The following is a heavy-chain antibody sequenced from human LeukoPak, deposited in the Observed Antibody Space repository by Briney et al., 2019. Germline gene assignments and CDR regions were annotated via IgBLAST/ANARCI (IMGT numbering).Heavy chain of an antibody. Sequence: GGSLRLSCAASGFTFSNYWMSWVRQAPGKGLEWVANINQDGSEIYYVDSVKGRFTISRDNAKNSLYLQINSLRAEDTAVYYCARDSSAYYYDSSGSDFDYWGQGTLVTVSS. CDR3: ARDSSAYYYDSSGSDFDY. D-gene: IGHD3-22*01. V-gene: IGHV3-7*01. CDR1: GFTFSNYW. CDR2: INQDGSEI. J-gene: IGHJ4*02.